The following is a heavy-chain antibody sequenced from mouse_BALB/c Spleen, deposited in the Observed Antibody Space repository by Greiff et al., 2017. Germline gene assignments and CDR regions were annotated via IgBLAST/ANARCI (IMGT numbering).Heavy chain of an antibody. D-gene: IGHD2-1*01. CDR1: GYTFTDYW. V-gene: IGHV1-5*01. Sequence: EVQLQQPGAELVMPGASVKMSCKASGYTFTDYWMHWVKQRPGQGLEWIGAIYPGNSDTSYNQKFKGKAKLTAVTSTSTAYMELSSLTNEDSAVYYCTRDGNYGGAMDYWGQGTSVTVSS. J-gene: IGHJ4*01. CDR3: TRDGNYGGAMDY. CDR2: IYPGNSDT.